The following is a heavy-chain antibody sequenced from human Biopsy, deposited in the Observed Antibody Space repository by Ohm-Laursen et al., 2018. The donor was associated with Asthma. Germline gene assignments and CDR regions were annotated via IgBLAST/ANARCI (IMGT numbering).Heavy chain of an antibody. D-gene: IGHD3-9*01. CDR2: VNTSNGDT. J-gene: IGHJ3*01. V-gene: IGHV1-3*04. CDR3: ARTYYDFLTGQVKDVFGV. CDR1: GCNFISFA. Sequence: SVKVSCKASGCNFISFAIHWVRQAPGQRLEWMGWVNTSNGDTKYSQKFQGRVTITRDTSASTAYMELRSLRSEDTATYYCARTYYDFLTGQVKDVFGVWGQGTMVTVSS.